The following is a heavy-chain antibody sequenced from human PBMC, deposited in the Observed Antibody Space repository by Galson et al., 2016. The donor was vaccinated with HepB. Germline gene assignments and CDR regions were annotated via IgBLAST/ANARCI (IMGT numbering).Heavy chain of an antibody. CDR2: ISDSGGST. Sequence: SLRLSCAASPINVNTYAMSWVRQAPGKGLEWVSGISDSGGSTFYADSVKGRFTISRDNSKNTVFLQMNSLRTEDTAVYYCAKYKSGRSYFPSHDFDYWGQGALVTVSS. V-gene: IGHV3-23*01. CDR3: AKYKSGRSYFPSHDFDY. CDR1: PINVNTYA. D-gene: IGHD2/OR15-2a*01. J-gene: IGHJ4*02.